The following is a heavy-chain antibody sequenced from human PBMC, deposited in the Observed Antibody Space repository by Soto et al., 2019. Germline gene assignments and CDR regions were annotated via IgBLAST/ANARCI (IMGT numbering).Heavy chain of an antibody. V-gene: IGHV4-34*01. D-gene: IGHD3-10*01. CDR1: GGSFSGYY. Sequence: SETLSLTCAVYGGSFSGYYWSWIRQPPGKGLEWIGEINHSGSTNYNPSLKSRVTISVDTSKNQFSLKLSSVTAADTAVYYCARGTMVRGVISYWFDPWGQGTLVTVSS. CDR3: ARGTMVRGVISYWFDP. CDR2: INHSGST. J-gene: IGHJ5*02.